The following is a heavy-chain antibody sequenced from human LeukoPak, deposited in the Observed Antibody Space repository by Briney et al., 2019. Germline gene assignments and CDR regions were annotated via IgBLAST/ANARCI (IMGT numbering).Heavy chain of an antibody. D-gene: IGHD3-16*01. CDR2: IYYSGTA. V-gene: IGHV4-59*01. CDR1: GGSISSYY. J-gene: IGHJ5*01. Sequence: SETLSLTCTLSGGSISSYYWSWIRQPPGKGLEWIGNIYYSGTANYNPSLKSRVTISVDTSKNQFSLKLSSVTAADTAVYYCARALPPGGSWFDSWGQGTPVTVSS. CDR3: ARALPPGGSWFDS.